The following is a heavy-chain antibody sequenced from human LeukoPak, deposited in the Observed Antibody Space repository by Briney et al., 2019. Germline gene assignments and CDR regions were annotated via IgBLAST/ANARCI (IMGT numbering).Heavy chain of an antibody. CDR1: GYTFTGYY. Sequence: ASVKVSCKASGYTFTGYYMHWVRQAPGQGLEWMGRINPNSGGTNYPQKFQGRVTMTRDTSISTAYMELSRLRSDDTAVYYCASARSGVVPAATNLYNWFDPWGQGTLVTVSS. CDR2: INPNSGGT. CDR3: ASARSGVVPAATNLYNWFDP. D-gene: IGHD2-2*01. J-gene: IGHJ5*02. V-gene: IGHV1-2*06.